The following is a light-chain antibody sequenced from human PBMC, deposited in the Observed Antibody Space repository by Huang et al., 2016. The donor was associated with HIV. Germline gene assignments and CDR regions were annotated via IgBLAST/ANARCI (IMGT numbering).Light chain of an antibody. CDR3: QQYGSSRT. CDR2: GAS. Sequence: EIVLTQSPVTLSLSPGERATLFCRASKSVISSYLAWYQHKPGQGPRLLIYGASSSATGIPDRFSGSGSETDFTLTISRLEPEDCAVYYCQQYGSSRTFGQGTKVEIK. J-gene: IGKJ1*01. V-gene: IGKV3-20*01. CDR1: KSVISSY.